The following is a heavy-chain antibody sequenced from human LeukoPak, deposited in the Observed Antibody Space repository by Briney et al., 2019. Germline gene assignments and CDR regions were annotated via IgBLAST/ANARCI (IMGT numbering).Heavy chain of an antibody. V-gene: IGHV4-34*01. CDR2: INHSGST. CDR3: ARGAISDYGDFTGDFDY. D-gene: IGHD4-17*01. CDR1: GGSFSGYY. J-gene: IGHJ4*02. Sequence: PSETLSLTCAVYGGSFSGYYWGWIRQPPGKGLEWIGEINHSGSTNYNPSLKSRVTISVDTSKNQFSLKLSSVTAADTAVYYCARGAISDYGDFTGDFDYWGQGTLVTVSS.